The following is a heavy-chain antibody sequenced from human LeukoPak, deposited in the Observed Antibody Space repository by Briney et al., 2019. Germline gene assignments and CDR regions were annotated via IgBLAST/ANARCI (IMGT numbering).Heavy chain of an antibody. D-gene: IGHD6-19*01. Sequence: SGTLSLTCAVSGGSISSSNWWSWVRQPPGKGLEWIGEIYHSGSTNYNPSLKSRVTISVDKSKNQFSLKLSSVTAADTAVYYCARDSSSGWGYFDYWGQGTLVTVSS. V-gene: IGHV4-4*02. J-gene: IGHJ4*02. CDR2: IYHSGST. CDR3: ARDSSSGWGYFDY. CDR1: GGSISSSNW.